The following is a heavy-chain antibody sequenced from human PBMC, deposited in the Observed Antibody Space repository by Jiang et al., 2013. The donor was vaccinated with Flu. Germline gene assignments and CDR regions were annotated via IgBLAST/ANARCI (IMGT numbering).Heavy chain of an antibody. CDR1: GGSISSSNYY. D-gene: IGHD3-22*01. CDR3: ARQRSYDSSGYYYYFDY. J-gene: IGHJ4*02. V-gene: IGHV4-39*01. CDR2: IYYTGST. Sequence: PGLVKPSETLSLTCTVSGGSISSSNYYWGWVRQPPGQGLEWIGSIYYTGSTYYKPSLKSRVTISIDTSKNQFSLKLTSVTAADTAVYYCARQRSYDSSGYYYYFDYWGQGTLVTVSS.